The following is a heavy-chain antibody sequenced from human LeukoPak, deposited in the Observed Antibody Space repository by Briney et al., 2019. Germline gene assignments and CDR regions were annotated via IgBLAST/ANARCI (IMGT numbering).Heavy chain of an antibody. CDR1: GFTFSSYA. CDR3: VKSQNTGNYYCDN. Sequence: GGSLRLSCAASGFTFSSYAMSWVRRAPGKGLERVSGITTTGANTYYADSGGGRFTSSRDHSKNTLSLLMSDRRAEGTAIYYCVKSQNTGNYYCDNWGQGTLVSVSS. V-gene: IGHV3-23*01. J-gene: IGHJ4*02. CDR2: ITTTGANT. D-gene: IGHD2-8*02.